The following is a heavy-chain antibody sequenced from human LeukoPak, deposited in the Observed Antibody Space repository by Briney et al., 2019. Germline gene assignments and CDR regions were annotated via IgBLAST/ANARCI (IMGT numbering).Heavy chain of an antibody. J-gene: IGHJ4*02. Sequence: PGGSLRLSCAASGFTFSSYGIHLVRQSPGKGLEWVAFIRYDGTNKYYADSVKGRFTISRDNSKNTLYLQMNSLRAEDTAVYCCANILGASYSGFDYGDYWGQGTLVTVSS. CDR2: IRYDGTNK. CDR3: ANILGASYSGFDYGDY. V-gene: IGHV3-30*02. CDR1: GFTFSSYG. D-gene: IGHD5-12*01.